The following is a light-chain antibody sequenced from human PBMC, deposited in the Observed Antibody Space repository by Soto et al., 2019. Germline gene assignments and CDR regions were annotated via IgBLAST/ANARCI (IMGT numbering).Light chain of an antibody. CDR2: EVN. V-gene: IGLV2-8*01. J-gene: IGLJ3*02. Sequence: QSALTQPPSASGSPGQSVTISCTGTSSDIGAYNYVSWFQQHPGGAPKLIISEVNKRPSGVPDRFSGSKSGNTASLTVSGLQAEDEADYYCTSYGGRDNLMFGGGTKLTVL. CDR3: TSYGGRDNLM. CDR1: SSDIGAYNY.